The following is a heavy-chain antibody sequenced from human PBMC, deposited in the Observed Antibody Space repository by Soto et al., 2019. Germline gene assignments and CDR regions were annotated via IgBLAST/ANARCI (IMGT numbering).Heavy chain of an antibody. J-gene: IGHJ6*02. D-gene: IGHD3-10*01. CDR3: ARDFCDANVLLWFGELFCNYGMDV. V-gene: IGHV1-18*01. CDR2: ISAYNGNT. Sequence: WMGWISAYNGNTNYAQKLQGRVTMTTDTSTSTAYMELRSLRSDDTAVYYCARDFCDANVLLWFGELFCNYGMDVWGQGTTVTVSS.